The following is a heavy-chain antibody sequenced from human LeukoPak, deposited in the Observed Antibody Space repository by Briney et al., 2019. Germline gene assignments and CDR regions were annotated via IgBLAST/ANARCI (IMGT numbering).Heavy chain of an antibody. V-gene: IGHV3-66*01. Sequence: GGSLRLSCAASGFTFSSYSMNWVRQAPGKGLEWVSVIYSGGSTYYADSVKGRFTISRDNSKNTLYLQMNSLRAEDTAVYYCAGRDGIYYYGMDVWGQGTTVTVSS. CDR2: IYSGGST. CDR1: GFTFSSYS. D-gene: IGHD1-26*01. J-gene: IGHJ6*02. CDR3: AGRDGIYYYGMDV.